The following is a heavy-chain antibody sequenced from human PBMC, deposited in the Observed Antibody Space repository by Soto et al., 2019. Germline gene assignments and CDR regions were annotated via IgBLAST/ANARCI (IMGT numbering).Heavy chain of an antibody. CDR1: GGSISSYY. V-gene: IGHV4-59*01. CDR2: IYYSGST. D-gene: IGHD1-7*01. Sequence: QVQLQESGPGLVKLSETLSLTCTVSGGSISSYYWSWIRQPPGKGLEWIGYIYYSGSTNYNPSLKSRVTISVDTSKNQFSLKLSSVTAADTAVYYCAREGLTGTIGLYYYYGMDVWGQGTTVTVSS. J-gene: IGHJ6*02. CDR3: AREGLTGTIGLYYYYGMDV.